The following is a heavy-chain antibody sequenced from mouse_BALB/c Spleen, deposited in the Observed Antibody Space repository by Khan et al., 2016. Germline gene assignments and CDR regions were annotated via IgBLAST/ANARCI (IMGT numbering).Heavy chain of an antibody. D-gene: IGHD1-1*01. J-gene: IGHJ4*01. CDR3: ARSDYGDNDAMDY. CDR2: ISYSGST. V-gene: IGHV3-2*02. CDR1: GYSITSDYA. Sequence: EVQLQEPGPGLVKPSQSLSLTCTLPGYSITSDYAWNWIRQFPGNRLEWMGYISYSGSTSYNPSPKHRISITRDTSKNQFFLQLNSVTSEDTATYYCARSDYGDNDAMDYWGQGTTVTVSS.